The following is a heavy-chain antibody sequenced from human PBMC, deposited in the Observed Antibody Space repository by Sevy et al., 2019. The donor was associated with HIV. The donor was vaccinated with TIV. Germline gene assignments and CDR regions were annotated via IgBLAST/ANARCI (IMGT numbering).Heavy chain of an antibody. CDR2: IRSKSYGGTI. Sequence: GGSLRLSCTASGFTFGDYTVSWVRQAPGKGLEWVGFIRSKSYGGTIEYAAPVKGRLTISKDTSKSIAYLQMNSLKTEDTALYFCTRVEGATDWGMDVWGQGTTVTVSS. D-gene: IGHD1-26*01. CDR1: GFTFGDYT. CDR3: TRVEGATDWGMDV. V-gene: IGHV3-49*04. J-gene: IGHJ6*02.